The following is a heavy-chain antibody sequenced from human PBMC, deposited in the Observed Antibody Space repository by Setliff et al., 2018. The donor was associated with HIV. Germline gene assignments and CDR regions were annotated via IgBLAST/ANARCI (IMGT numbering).Heavy chain of an antibody. CDR1: GFTFSSYA. CDR3: AKMLDIAVPQTGDRKSRIIATLDP. Sequence: PGGSLRLSCAASGFTFSSYAMSWVRQAPGKGLEWVSAISGSGGSTYYADSVKGRFTISRDNSKNTLYLQMNSLRADDTAMYYCAKMLDIAVPQTGDRKSRIIATLDPWGQGTLVTVSS. D-gene: IGHD3-10*01. CDR2: ISGSGGST. V-gene: IGHV3-23*01. J-gene: IGHJ5*02.